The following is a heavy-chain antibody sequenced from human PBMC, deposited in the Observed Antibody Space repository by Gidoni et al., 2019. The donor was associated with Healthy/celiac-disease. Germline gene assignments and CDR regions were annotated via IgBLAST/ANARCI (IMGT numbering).Heavy chain of an antibody. CDR1: GGSISSYY. Sequence: QVQLHESGPGLVKPSETLSLTRTVSGGSISSYYWSWIRQPPGKGLEWIGYIYYSGSTNYNPSLKSRVTISVDTSKSQFSLKLSSVTAADTAVYYCARDRDYYFDYWGQGTLVTVSS. D-gene: IGHD2-21*02. J-gene: IGHJ4*02. CDR3: ARDRDYYFDY. V-gene: IGHV4-59*01. CDR2: IYYSGST.